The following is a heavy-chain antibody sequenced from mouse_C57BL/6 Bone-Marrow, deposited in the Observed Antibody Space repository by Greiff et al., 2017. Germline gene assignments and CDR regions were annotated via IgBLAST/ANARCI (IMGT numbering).Heavy chain of an antibody. CDR3: ARGRSYGY. V-gene: IGHV1-64*01. D-gene: IGHD1-1*01. CDR2: INSNSGST. CDR1: GYTFTSYW. J-gene: IGHJ2*01. Sequence: QVQLQQPGAELVKPGASVKLSCKASGYTFTSYWMNWVQQRPGTGLEWIGMINSNSGSTNYNEKCKSKATLNVDKSASTAYMQLSSLTSDDSAVYYCARGRSYGYWGQGTTLTVSS.